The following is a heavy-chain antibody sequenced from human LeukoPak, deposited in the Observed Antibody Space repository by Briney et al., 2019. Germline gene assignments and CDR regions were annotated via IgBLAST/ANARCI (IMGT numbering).Heavy chain of an antibody. J-gene: IGHJ5*02. CDR2: TYYSGST. CDR1: GGSISSGDYY. CDR3: ARPYYYDSRIDP. Sequence: PSETLSLICTVSGGSISSGDYYWSWIRQPPGNGLEWIGYTYYSGSTYYNPSLKSRVTISVDTSKNQFSLKLNSVTAADTAVYYCARPYYYDSRIDPWGQGTLVTVSS. V-gene: IGHV4-30-4*01. D-gene: IGHD3-22*01.